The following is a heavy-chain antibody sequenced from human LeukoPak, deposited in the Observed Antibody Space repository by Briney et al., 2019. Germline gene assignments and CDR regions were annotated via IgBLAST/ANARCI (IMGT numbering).Heavy chain of an antibody. CDR1: GGSISSNNW. J-gene: IGHJ4*02. Sequence: SGTLSLTCAVSGGSISSNNWWGWVRQPPGKGLEGIRQTYHRGSTNYNPSLKSLDTLSVDKPKNPFSLNQSPVTAADTGEYYCATGMLDYWGQGTLVTVSS. CDR3: ATGMLDY. V-gene: IGHV4-4*02. CDR2: TYHRGST. D-gene: IGHD1-14*01.